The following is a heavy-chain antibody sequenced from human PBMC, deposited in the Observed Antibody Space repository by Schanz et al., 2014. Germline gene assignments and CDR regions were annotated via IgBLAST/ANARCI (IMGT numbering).Heavy chain of an antibody. CDR2: VRTKDNHYAT. J-gene: IGHJ5*02. D-gene: IGHD4-4*01. CDR1: GFTFSASA. CDR3: ASYDNSGPYYLNH. Sequence: EVQLVESGGELIQPGGSLRLSCVGSGFTFSASAIHWVRQASGKGLEWVGRVRTKDNHYATSYGASVSGRFTISRDDSKNTAYLQMNSLRTGDTAMYYCASYDNSGPYYLNHWGRGTLVTVSS. V-gene: IGHV3-73*02.